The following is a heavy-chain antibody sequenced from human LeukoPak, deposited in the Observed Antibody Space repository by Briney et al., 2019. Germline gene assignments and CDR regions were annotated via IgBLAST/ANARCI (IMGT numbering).Heavy chain of an antibody. CDR1: GYTFSSYG. CDR3: ARAVRGYSYAYLPY. Sequence: ASVKVSCKASGYTFSSYGISWVRQAPGQGLEWMGWISAYDGNTYYAQNLQGRVTMTTDTSTSTAYMELRSLRSDDTAVYYCARAVRGYSYAYLPYWGQGTLVTVSS. J-gene: IGHJ4*02. D-gene: IGHD5-18*01. V-gene: IGHV1-18*01. CDR2: ISAYDGNT.